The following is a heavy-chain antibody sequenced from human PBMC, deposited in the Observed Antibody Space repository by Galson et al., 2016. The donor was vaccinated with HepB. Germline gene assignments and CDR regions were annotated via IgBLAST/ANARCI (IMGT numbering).Heavy chain of an antibody. V-gene: IGHV2-5*02. CDR2: IYWDDDK. CDR3: AHTSDPHTPYYFDY. Sequence: LVKPTQTLTLTCTFSGFSLSTSEVGVGWIRQPPGKALEWLALIYWDDDKRYSPSLKSRITIIKDTPKNQVVLKMTNMDPVDTATYFCAHTSDPHTPYYFDYWGQGTLVTVSS. J-gene: IGHJ4*02. CDR1: GFSLSTSEVG.